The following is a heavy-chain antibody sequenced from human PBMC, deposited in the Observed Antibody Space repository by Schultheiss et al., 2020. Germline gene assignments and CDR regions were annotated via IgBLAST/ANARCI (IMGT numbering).Heavy chain of an antibody. J-gene: IGHJ5*02. CDR2: IYHRGST. V-gene: IGHV4-30-2*01. CDR1: GGSISSDTYS. CDR3: ARFRSRSSIDP. Sequence: SETLSLTCAVSGGSISSDTYSWSWIRQPPGKGLEWIGYIYHRGSTYYNPSLKSRVSISVDRSKNQFSLKLSSVTAADTAVYYCARFRSRSSIDPWGQGTLVTV. D-gene: IGHD6-6*01.